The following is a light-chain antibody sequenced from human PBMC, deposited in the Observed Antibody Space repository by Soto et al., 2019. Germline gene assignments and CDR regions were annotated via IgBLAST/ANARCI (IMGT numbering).Light chain of an antibody. V-gene: IGKV1-5*03. J-gene: IGKJ1*01. CDR3: QQYNTYSRT. CDR1: ESVSDW. CDR2: RAS. Sequence: DVQMTQSPSTLSASVGDTVNISCRASESVSDWLAWYQQRPGNAPSLLIYRASSLRSGVPSRFSGSGFDTEITLTISSLQPEDFATYYCQQYNTYSRTFGPGTRVDVK.